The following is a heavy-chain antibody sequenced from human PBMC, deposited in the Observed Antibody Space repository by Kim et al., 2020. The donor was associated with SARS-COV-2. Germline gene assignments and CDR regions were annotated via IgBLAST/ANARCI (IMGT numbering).Heavy chain of an antibody. CDR3: ARQFDSCFPH. CDR2: TYYRSKWLT. J-gene: IGHJ5*02. V-gene: IGHV6-1*01. CDR1: GDSVSSHVAA. Sequence: SQTLSLTCAISGDSVSSHVAAWHWLRQSPSRGLEWLGRTYYRSKWLTDYPISVKSRITINADTSTNQFSLQLHSVTPEDSAIYYCARQFDSCFPHWGQGTLVTVSS.